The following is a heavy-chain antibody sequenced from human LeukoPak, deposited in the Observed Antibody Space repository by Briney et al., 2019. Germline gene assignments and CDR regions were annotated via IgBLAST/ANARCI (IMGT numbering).Heavy chain of an antibody. CDR2: IKRDGSEK. Sequence: PGGSLRPSCAASGFTFSSYWMSWVRQAPGKGLEWVANIKRDGSEKYYVDSVKGRFTISRDNAKNSLYPQMNSLRAEDTAVYYCARDDVSTARASGMDVWGKGTTVTVSS. V-gene: IGHV3-7*01. J-gene: IGHJ6*04. CDR3: ARDDVSTARASGMDV. D-gene: IGHD6-6*01. CDR1: GFTFSSYW.